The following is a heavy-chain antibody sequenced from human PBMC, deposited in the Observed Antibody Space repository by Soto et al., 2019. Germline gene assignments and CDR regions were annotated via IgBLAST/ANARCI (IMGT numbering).Heavy chain of an antibody. CDR3: AGRGSGSYYDY. D-gene: IGHD1-26*01. CDR2: ISGSGGSM. CDR1: GFTFSSYA. J-gene: IGHJ4*02. Sequence: EVQLLESGGGLVQPGGSLRLSCAASGFTFSSYAMRWVRQAPGKGLEWVSAISGSGGSMYYADSVKGRFTISRDNSKNTRYLQMNSLRDEDTAVYCCAGRGSGSYYDYWGQGTLVSVSS. V-gene: IGHV3-23*01.